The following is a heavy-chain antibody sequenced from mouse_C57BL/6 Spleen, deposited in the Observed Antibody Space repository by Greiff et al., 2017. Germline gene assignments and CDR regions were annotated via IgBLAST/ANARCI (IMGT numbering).Heavy chain of an antibody. V-gene: IGHV14-1*01. D-gene: IGHD1-1*01. CDR3: TNYGSSYWYFDV. Sequence: EVKLMESGAELVRPGASVKLSCTASGFNIKDYYMHWVKQRPEQGLEWIGRIDPEDGDTAYAPKFQGKATMTADTSSNTAYLQLSSLTSEDTAVYYCTNYGSSYWYFDVWGTGTTVTVSS. J-gene: IGHJ1*03. CDR2: IDPEDGDT. CDR1: GFNIKDYY.